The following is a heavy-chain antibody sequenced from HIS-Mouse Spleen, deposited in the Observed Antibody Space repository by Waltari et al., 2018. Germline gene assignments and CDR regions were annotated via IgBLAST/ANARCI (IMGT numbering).Heavy chain of an antibody. CDR3: AREIPYSSSWYDWYFDL. CDR2: IYYSGRT. CDR1: GGSISSSSYY. Sequence: QLQLQESGPGLVKPSETLSLTCTVSGGSISSSSYYWGWIRQPPGKGLEWIGSIYYSGRTYSNPYLKSRVTISVDTSKNQFSLKRSSVTAADTAVYYCAREIPYSSSWYDWYFDLWGRGTLVTVSS. V-gene: IGHV4-39*07. J-gene: IGHJ2*01. D-gene: IGHD6-13*01.